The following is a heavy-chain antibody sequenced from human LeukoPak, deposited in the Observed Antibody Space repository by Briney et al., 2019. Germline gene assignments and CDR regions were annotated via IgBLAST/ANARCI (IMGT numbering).Heavy chain of an antibody. D-gene: IGHD3-10*01. CDR1: GAPISSSIYY. J-gene: IGHJ4*02. CDR2: IYYSGST. CDR3: AANSADYNTLGSSYKV. Sequence: SETLSLTCTVSGAPISSSIYYWGWIRQPPGKGLEYIGNIYYSGSTYQNPSLKSRVTISVDTSKNQFSLKLNSVTAADTAVFYCAANSADYNTLGSSYKVWGQGTLVTVSS. V-gene: IGHV4-39*01.